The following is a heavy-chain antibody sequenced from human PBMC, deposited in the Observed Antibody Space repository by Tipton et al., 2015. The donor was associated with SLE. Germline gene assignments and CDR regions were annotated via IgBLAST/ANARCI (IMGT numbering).Heavy chain of an antibody. Sequence: TLSLTCAVSGYSISSPVYWGWIRQPQGRGLEWIGYIYHSGRTYYNASLKSRVTMSVDTSKNQFSLKLSSVTAVDTAVYYCTYAELSFGAIDSWGLGSPVIVSS. CDR3: TYAELSFGAIDS. CDR1: GYSISSPVY. CDR2: IYHSGRT. J-gene: IGHJ4*02. D-gene: IGHD3/OR15-3a*01. V-gene: IGHV4-28*01.